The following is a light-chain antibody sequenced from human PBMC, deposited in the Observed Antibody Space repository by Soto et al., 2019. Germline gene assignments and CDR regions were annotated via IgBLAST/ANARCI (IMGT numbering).Light chain of an antibody. J-gene: IGKJ1*01. CDR3: QQYDGSPQT. CDR2: VAS. Sequence: ESVLTQSPGTLSLSPGERATLSCRASQSVSNYLAWYQQKSGQAPRLLIYVASSRATGIPDRFSGSGSGTDFTLTISRLEPEDFAVYYCQQYDGSPQTFGQRTKVDIK. V-gene: IGKV3-20*01. CDR1: QSVSNY.